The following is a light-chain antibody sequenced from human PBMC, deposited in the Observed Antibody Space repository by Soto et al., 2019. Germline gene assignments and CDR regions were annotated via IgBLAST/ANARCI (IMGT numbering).Light chain of an antibody. CDR2: GNS. CDR1: SANIGAGYD. V-gene: IGLV1-40*01. J-gene: IGLJ3*02. Sequence: QAVLTQPPSLSGAPGQRVTISCTGSSANIGAGYDVHWYQQLPGTAPKLLIYGNSNRPSWVPDRFSGSKSGTSASLAITGLQAEDEADYYCQSYDSSVSGSAFGGGTKVTVL. CDR3: QSYDSSVSGSA.